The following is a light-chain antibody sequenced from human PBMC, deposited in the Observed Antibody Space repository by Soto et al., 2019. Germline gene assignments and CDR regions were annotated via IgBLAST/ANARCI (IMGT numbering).Light chain of an antibody. CDR2: AAS. CDR1: QSISSH. J-gene: IGKJ2*01. CDR3: QQSYSSLYT. V-gene: IGKV1-39*01. Sequence: DIQMTQSPSSLSASVGDRVTITCRASQSISSHLNWYQQKPGNAPKVLISAASSLQSGVPSRFSGSGSGTDFTLTISSLQPVDYATYYCQQSYSSLYTFGQGTKLEIK.